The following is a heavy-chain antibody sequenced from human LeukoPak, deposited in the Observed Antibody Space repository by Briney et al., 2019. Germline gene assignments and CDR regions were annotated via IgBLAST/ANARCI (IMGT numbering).Heavy chain of an antibody. V-gene: IGHV3-33*01. CDR2: IWYDGKTK. Sequence: GGSLRLSCEASRFIFCNYGMHWVRPAPGKGLEWVAPIWYDGKTKFHAGSVKGRFTISRDNSGNTLFLQMSSLRVEDTAIYYCAREWGRIAVAGGPGYWGQGALVTVSS. J-gene: IGHJ4*02. CDR1: RFIFCNYG. D-gene: IGHD6-19*01. CDR3: AREWGRIAVAGGPGY.